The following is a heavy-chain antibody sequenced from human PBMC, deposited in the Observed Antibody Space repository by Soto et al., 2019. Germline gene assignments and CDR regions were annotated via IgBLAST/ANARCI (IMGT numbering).Heavy chain of an antibody. V-gene: IGHV1-69*06. CDR1: GGTFSSYA. D-gene: IGHD2-2*01. CDR2: IIPIFGTA. CDR3: AREVESYCSSTSCLYNWFDP. J-gene: IGHJ5*02. Sequence: SVKVSCKASGGTFSSYAISWVRQAPGQGLEWMGGIIPIFGTANYAQKFQGRVTITADKSTSTAYMELSSLRSEDTAVYYCAREVESYCSSTSCLYNWFDPWGQGTLVTVSS.